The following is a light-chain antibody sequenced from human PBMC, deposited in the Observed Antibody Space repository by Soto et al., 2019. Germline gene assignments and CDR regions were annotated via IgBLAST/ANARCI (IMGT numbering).Light chain of an antibody. J-gene: IGKJ1*01. CDR1: QSVSSSY. V-gene: IGKV3-20*01. Sequence: EIVLTQSPGTLSLSPGDRATLSCRASQSVSSSYLAWYQHKPGQAPRLLIYGASRRAPGIPDRFSGSGSGTDFTLTISRLAPEDLAVYYCQQYDTSPWTFGQGTKVEIK. CDR3: QQYDTSPWT. CDR2: GAS.